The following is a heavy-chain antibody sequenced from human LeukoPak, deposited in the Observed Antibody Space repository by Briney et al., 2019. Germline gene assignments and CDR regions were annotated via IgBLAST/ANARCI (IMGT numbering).Heavy chain of an antibody. CDR3: AKDREIRYMTTMKRGTLFDY. Sequence: PGGSLRLSCAASGFTFSSYGMHWVRQAPGKGLEWVAVISYDGSNKYYADSVKGRFTISRDNSKNTLYLQMNSLRAEDTAVYYCAKDREIRYMTTMKRGTLFDYWGQGTLVTVSS. V-gene: IGHV3-30*18. D-gene: IGHD3-16*02. CDR2: ISYDGSNK. J-gene: IGHJ4*02. CDR1: GFTFSSYG.